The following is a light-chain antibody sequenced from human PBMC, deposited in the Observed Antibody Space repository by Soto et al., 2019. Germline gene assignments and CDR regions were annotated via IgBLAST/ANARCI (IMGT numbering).Light chain of an antibody. CDR3: SSYTSSSTHVV. J-gene: IGLJ2*01. CDR1: SSDVGGYNY. CDR2: EVS. Sequence: QSVLTQPASVSGSPGQSITISCTGTSSDVGGYNYVSWYQQHPGKAPKLMIYEVSNRPAGVSNRFSGSKSGNTASLTISGLQAEDEADYYCSSYTSSSTHVVFGGETKLTV. V-gene: IGLV2-14*01.